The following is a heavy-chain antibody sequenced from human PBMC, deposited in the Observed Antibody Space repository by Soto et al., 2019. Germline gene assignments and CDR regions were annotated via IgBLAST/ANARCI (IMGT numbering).Heavy chain of an antibody. J-gene: IGHJ6*02. Sequence: QVQLQESGPGLVKPSETPSLICTVSGGSVTGYYWSWIRQPPGKGLEWVGYIYYGGTTLYNPSLRSRVTISVDTSRDQFSLNLRSVTAADTAVYYCTRHAVVPRLQYGMEVWGQGTTVTVSS. D-gene: IGHD2-15*01. CDR2: IYYGGTT. CDR3: TRHAVVPRLQYGMEV. V-gene: IGHV4-59*02. CDR1: GGSVTGYY.